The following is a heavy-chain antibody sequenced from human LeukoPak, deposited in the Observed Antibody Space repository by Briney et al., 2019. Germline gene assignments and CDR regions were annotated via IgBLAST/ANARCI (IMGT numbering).Heavy chain of an antibody. CDR3: ARERRAVDINWFDS. D-gene: IGHD3/OR15-3a*01. CDR2: INPNSGGT. V-gene: IGHV1-2*02. CDR1: GYTFTGYY. J-gene: IGHJ5*01. Sequence: ASVKVSCKASGYTFTGYYMHWVRQAPGQGLEWMGWINPNSGGTNYAQKFQGRVTMTRDTSISTAYMELSRLRSDDTAVYYCARERRAVDINWFDSWGQGTLVTVSS.